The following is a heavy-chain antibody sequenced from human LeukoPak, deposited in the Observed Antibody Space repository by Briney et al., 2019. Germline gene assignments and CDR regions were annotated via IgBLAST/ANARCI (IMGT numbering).Heavy chain of an antibody. CDR2: ISGSGDST. Sequence: GGSLRLSCAASGFTFSSFAMSWVRQAPEKGLEWVSTISGSGDSTYYADSVKGRFTISRDNAKNSLYLQMNSLRAEDTAVYYCARGRGYSYGFAYWGQGTLVTVSS. J-gene: IGHJ4*02. CDR3: ARGRGYSYGFAY. V-gene: IGHV3-23*01. D-gene: IGHD5-18*01. CDR1: GFTFSSFA.